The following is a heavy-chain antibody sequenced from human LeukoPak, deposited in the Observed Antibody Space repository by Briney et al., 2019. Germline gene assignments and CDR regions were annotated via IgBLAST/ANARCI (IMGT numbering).Heavy chain of an antibody. CDR2: INPNSGGT. V-gene: IGHV1-2*06. J-gene: IGHJ4*02. CDR1: GYTFTGYY. D-gene: IGHD6-19*01. CDR3: ARPSGLYSGWYGNFDY. Sequence: ASVKVSCKASGYTFTGYYMHWVRQAPGQGLEWMGRINPNSGGTNYAQKFQGRVTMTRDTSISTAYMELSRLRSDDTAVYYCARPSGLYSGWYGNFDYWGQGTLATVSS.